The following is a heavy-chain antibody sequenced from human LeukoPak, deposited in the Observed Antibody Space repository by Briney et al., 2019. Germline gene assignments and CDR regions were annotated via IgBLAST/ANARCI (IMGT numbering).Heavy chain of an antibody. Sequence: GGSLRLSCAASGFTLSTYWMHWVRQAPGKGLEYVSAISSDGGSTHYADSVKGRFTISRDNSKNTLYLQMGSLRAEDMAVYYCARDLSGHPPIDLDYWGQGTLVTVSS. CDR3: ARDLSGHPPIDLDY. D-gene: IGHD2-15*01. CDR1: GFTLSTYW. CDR2: ISSDGGST. V-gene: IGHV3-64*02. J-gene: IGHJ4*02.